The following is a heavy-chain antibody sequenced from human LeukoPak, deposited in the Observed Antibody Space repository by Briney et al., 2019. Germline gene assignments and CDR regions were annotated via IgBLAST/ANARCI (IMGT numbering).Heavy chain of an antibody. CDR2: ISYDGSNK. V-gene: IGHV3-30-3*01. CDR1: GFTFSSYA. D-gene: IGHD3-22*01. CDR3: ARDQDYYDSYPDY. Sequence: HPGGSLRLSCAASGFTFSSYAMHWVRQAPGKGLEWVAVISYDGSNKYYADSVKGRFTISRDNSKNTLYLQMNSLRAEDTAVYYCARDQDYYDSYPDYWGQGTLVTVSS. J-gene: IGHJ4*02.